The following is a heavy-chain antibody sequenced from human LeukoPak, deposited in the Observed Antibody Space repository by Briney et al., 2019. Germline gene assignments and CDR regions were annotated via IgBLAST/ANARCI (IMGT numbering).Heavy chain of an antibody. CDR1: GDSVSSNSAG. CDR2: TYYRCMWYN. V-gene: IGHV6-1*01. CDR3: ARLGLGGAFDI. Sequence: SQTLSLTCAISGDSVSSNSAGWNWIRHSPSRGLEGLGRTYYRCMWYNDYAVSVKSRITIKPDTSKNQFSLQLNSATPEDTAVYYCARLGLGGAFDIWGQGTMVTVSS. D-gene: IGHD2-15*01. J-gene: IGHJ3*02.